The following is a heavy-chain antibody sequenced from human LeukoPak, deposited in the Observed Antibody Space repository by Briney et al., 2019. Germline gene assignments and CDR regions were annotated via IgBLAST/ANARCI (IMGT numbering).Heavy chain of an antibody. CDR1: GDSIGSSSYY. CDR3: CGQVAIVEPTDPNWFDS. J-gene: IGHJ5*01. CDR2: IFYSGRT. D-gene: IGHD1-26*01. Sequence: SETLSLTCNVSGDSIGSSSYYRGWIRHSPEKGLEWIGSIFYSGRTNYPTLLKSRVTMLLEQSKNQFFLRVTYVAGSDAAVYYRCGQVAIVEPTDPNWFDSWGQGTLVTVSS. V-gene: IGHV4-39*07.